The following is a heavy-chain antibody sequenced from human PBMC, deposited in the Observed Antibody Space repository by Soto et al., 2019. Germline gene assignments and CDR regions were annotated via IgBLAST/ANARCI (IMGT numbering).Heavy chain of an antibody. Sequence: SWGLGVTGTVAGAARSGCCWRWFRRSAGKGLEWMGRIYATGTTDYNPSLKSRVMMSVDTSKKPFSLKLRSVTAADTTVYYCVRDGTKTLRDWFDPWGQGISVTVS. CDR2: IYATGTT. CDR1: GAARSGCC. J-gene: IGHJ5*02. CDR3: VRDGTKTLRDWFDP. D-gene: IGHD1-1*01. V-gene: IGHV4-4*07.